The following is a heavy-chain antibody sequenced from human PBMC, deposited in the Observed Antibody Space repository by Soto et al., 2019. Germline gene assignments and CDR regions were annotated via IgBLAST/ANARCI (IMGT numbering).Heavy chain of an antibody. CDR2: IYYSGST. V-gene: IGHV4-59*08. Sequence: SETLSLTCTVSGGSISSYYWSWIRQPPGKGLEWIGYIYYSGSTNYNPSLKSRVTISVDTSKNQFSLKLSSVTAADTAVYYCARQGITGTKDFDYWGQGTLVTVSS. CDR1: GGSISSYY. CDR3: ARQGITGTKDFDY. J-gene: IGHJ4*02. D-gene: IGHD1-20*01.